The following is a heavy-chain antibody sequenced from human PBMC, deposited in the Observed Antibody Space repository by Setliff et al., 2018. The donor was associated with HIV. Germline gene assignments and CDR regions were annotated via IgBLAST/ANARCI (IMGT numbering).Heavy chain of an antibody. V-gene: IGHV4-59*01. CDR3: ARGRRSTSSYYYYYNMDV. J-gene: IGHJ6*03. CDR1: GGSISNYY. Sequence: SETLSLTCTVSGGSISNYYWSWIRQPPGKGLEWIGYIYYSGSTNYNPSLKSRVTISVDTSKNQFTLKLSSVAAADTAVYYCARGRRSTSSYYYYYNMDVWGKGATVTVSS. CDR2: IYYSGST. D-gene: IGHD2-2*01.